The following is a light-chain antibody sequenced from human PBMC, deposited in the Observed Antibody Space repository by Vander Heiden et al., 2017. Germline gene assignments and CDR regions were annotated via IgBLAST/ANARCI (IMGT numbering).Light chain of an antibody. CDR2: GAS. V-gene: IGKV3-15*01. CDR1: QSVSIN. Sequence: EIVMTQSPTTLSVSPGERATLSCRANQSVSINLVWYQQRPGQAPRLLIYGASTRATGIPARFSGSGSGTEFTLTISSLQSEDFAVYYCQQYTNWPRTFGQGTKVEIK. CDR3: QQYTNWPRT. J-gene: IGKJ1*01.